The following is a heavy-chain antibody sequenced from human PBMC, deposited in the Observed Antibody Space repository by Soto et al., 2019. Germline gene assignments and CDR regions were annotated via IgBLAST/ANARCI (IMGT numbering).Heavy chain of an antibody. CDR2: INHSGST. J-gene: IGHJ4*02. CDR3: ARAPSYYYDSSCYYYPYYFDY. D-gene: IGHD3-22*01. Sequence: SETLSLTCAVYGGSFSGYCWSWIRQPPGKGLEWIGEINHSGSTNYNPSLKSRVTISVDTSKNQFSLKLSSVTAADTAVYYCARAPSYYYDSSCYYYPYYFDYWGQGTLVTAPQ. CDR1: GGSFSGYC. V-gene: IGHV4-34*01.